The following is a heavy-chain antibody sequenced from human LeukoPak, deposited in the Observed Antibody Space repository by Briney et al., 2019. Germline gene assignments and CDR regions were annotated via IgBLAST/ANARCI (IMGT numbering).Heavy chain of an antibody. CDR3: ARGRPYYYGSGSYYSPHWYLDL. CDR2: ISAYNGNT. Sequence: ASVKVSCKASGYTFTSYGISWVRQAPGQGLEWMGWISAYNGNTNYAQKLQGRVTMTTDTSTSTAYMELRSLRSDDTAVYYCARGRPYYYGSGSYYSPHWYLDLWGRGTLVTVSS. J-gene: IGHJ2*01. D-gene: IGHD3-10*01. CDR1: GYTFTSYG. V-gene: IGHV1-18*01.